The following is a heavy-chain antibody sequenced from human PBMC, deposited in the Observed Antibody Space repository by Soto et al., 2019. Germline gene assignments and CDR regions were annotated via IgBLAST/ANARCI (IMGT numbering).Heavy chain of an antibody. CDR3: ARHYYGSGSWDYYGMDV. V-gene: IGHV3-21*01. Sequence: EVQLVESGGGLVKPGGSLRLSCAASGFTFSSYSMNWVRQAPGKGLEWVSSISSSSSYIYYADSVKGRFTISRDNAKNSLYLQMNILRAEDTAVYYCARHYYGSGSWDYYGMDVWGQGTTVTVSS. CDR2: ISSSSSYI. D-gene: IGHD3-10*01. CDR1: GFTFSSYS. J-gene: IGHJ6*02.